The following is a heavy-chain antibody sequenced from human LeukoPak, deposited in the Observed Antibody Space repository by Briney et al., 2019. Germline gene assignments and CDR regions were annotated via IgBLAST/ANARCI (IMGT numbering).Heavy chain of an antibody. CDR2: INPSDGDT. D-gene: IGHD2-8*01. J-gene: IGHJ3*01. CDR1: GYTFTNYY. CDR3: ARPSAPVMLNAFDV. Sequence: ASVRVSCKASGYTFTNYYIHWVRQAPGQGLEWVGIINPSDGDTGYAQNLQGRVTMTRDTSTRTVYLVLTSLRSGDTAVYYCARPSAPVMLNAFDVWGQGTMVTVFS. V-gene: IGHV1-46*01.